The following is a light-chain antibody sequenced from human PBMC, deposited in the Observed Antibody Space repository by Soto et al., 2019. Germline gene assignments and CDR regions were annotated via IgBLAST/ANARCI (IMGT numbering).Light chain of an antibody. V-gene: IGLV1-40*01. J-gene: IGLJ2*01. CDR3: QSYDSRLSVI. CDR2: GNN. Sequence: QSVLTQPPSVSGAPGQRVTISCTGSSSNIGAGYDVHWYQQLPGTAPKLLLYGNNNRPSGVPDRFSGSKSGSSASLAITGLQAEYDAVYYCQSYDSRLSVIFGGGTKLTVL. CDR1: SSNIGAGYD.